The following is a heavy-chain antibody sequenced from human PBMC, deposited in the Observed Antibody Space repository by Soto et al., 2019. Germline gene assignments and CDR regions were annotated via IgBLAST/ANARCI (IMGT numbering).Heavy chain of an antibody. CDR3: ARVWGGVKIAARPDYYYYYYGMDV. Sequence: GGSLRLSCAASGFTFSSYWMHWVRQAPGKGLVWVSRINSDGSSTSYADSVKGRFTISRDNAKNTLYLQMNSLRAEDTAVYYCARVWGGVKIAARPDYYYYYYGMDVWGQGTTVTVSS. D-gene: IGHD6-6*01. CDR2: INSDGSST. CDR1: GFTFSSYW. J-gene: IGHJ6*02. V-gene: IGHV3-74*01.